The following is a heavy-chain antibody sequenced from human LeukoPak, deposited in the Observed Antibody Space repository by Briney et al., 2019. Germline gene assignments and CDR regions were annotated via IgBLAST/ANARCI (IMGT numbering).Heavy chain of an antibody. CDR1: GGSFSGYY. D-gene: IGHD1-26*01. Sequence: PSETLSLTCAVYGGSFSGYYWSWIRQPPGKGLEWIGEINHSGSTNYNPSFKSGVTISVDTSKNQFSLKLSSVTAADTAVYYCARVDGAWGQGTMVTVSS. J-gene: IGHJ3*01. CDR2: INHSGST. CDR3: ARVDGA. V-gene: IGHV4-34*01.